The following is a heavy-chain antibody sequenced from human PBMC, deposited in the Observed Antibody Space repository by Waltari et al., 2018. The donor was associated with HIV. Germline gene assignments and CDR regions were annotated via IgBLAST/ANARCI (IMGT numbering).Heavy chain of an antibody. D-gene: IGHD5-12*01. CDR3: ARVEMASITYFDF. Sequence: QVHLQQWGAGLLKPSETLSLTCAVYGGSISGYFWIWVRQHPGRGLEWIGEINDRGTANYNPSLKSRVSMSVNTSKNQFSLCLTSVTAADTALYYCARVEMASITYFDFWGQGTLVTVSS. V-gene: IGHV4-34*02. CDR1: GGSISGYF. J-gene: IGHJ4*02. CDR2: INDRGTA.